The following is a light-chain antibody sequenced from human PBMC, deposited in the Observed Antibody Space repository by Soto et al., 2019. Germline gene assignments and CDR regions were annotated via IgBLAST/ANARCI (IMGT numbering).Light chain of an antibody. CDR1: SGDVGGYNY. CDR3: CSYAGNSYV. Sequence: DLTKARSVTGLPGQSATISCTGTSGDVGGYNYVSWYQQHPGEAPKLMIYDVSKRPSGVPDRFSGSKSGNTASLTISGLQAEDEADYYCCSYAGNSYVFGTGTKVTVL. J-gene: IGLJ1*01. V-gene: IGLV2-11*01. CDR2: DVS.